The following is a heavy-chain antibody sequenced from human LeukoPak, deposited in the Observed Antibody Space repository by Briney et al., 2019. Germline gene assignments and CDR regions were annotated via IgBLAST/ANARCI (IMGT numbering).Heavy chain of an antibody. J-gene: IGHJ4*02. CDR1: GFTFSSYG. CDR3: ASSDCGGDCYGYFDY. V-gene: IGHV3-33*01. Sequence: PGRSLRLSCAASGFTFSSYGMHWVRQAPGKGLEWVAVIWYDGSNKYYADSVKGRFTISRDNSKNTLYLQMNSLRAEDTAVYYCASSDCGGDCYGYFDYWGQGTLVTVSS. D-gene: IGHD2-21*02. CDR2: IWYDGSNK.